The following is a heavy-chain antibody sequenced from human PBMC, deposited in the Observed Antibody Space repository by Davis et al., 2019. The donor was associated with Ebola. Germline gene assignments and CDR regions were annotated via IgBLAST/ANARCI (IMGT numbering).Heavy chain of an antibody. J-gene: IGHJ4*02. CDR3: ARDPDSSSWYYFDY. CDR1: GFTFSSYS. CDR2: ISSSSSTI. Sequence: PGGSLRLSCAASGFTFSSYSMNWVRQAPGKGLEWVSYISSSSSTIYYADSVKGRFTISRDNAKNSLYLQMNRLRAEDTAVYYCARDPDSSSWYYFDYWGQGTLVTVSS. V-gene: IGHV3-48*04. D-gene: IGHD6-13*01.